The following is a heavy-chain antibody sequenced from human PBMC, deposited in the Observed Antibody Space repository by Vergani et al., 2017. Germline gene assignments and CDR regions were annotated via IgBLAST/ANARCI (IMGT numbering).Heavy chain of an antibody. J-gene: IGHJ6*02. CDR1: GGAISNPDYH. V-gene: IGHV4-30-4*08. D-gene: IGHD2-21*01. CDR3: AREGPYFYGLDL. Sequence: QDQLQESGPGLVRPSQTLSLTCTLSGGAISNPDYHLSRIRPTPGKGLEWIGLIDYSSNTSYNPSVRGRLSISVATSKHHFSLKRDSVTAADTAVYFCAREGPYFYGLDLWGQGTTVTVSS. CDR2: IDYSSNT.